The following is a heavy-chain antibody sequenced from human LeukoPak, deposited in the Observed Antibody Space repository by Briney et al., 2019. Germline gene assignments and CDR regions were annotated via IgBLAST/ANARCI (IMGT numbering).Heavy chain of an antibody. D-gene: IGHD3-3*01. V-gene: IGHV3-30-3*01. Sequence: GGSLRLSCAASGFTFSSYAMHWVRQAPGKGLEWVAVISYDGSSKYYADSVKGRFTISRDNSKNTLYLQMNSLRAEDTAVYYCARGPGVLRFLEWLFRAFDIWGQGTMVTVSS. CDR2: ISYDGSSK. J-gene: IGHJ3*02. CDR1: GFTFSSYA. CDR3: ARGPGVLRFLEWLFRAFDI.